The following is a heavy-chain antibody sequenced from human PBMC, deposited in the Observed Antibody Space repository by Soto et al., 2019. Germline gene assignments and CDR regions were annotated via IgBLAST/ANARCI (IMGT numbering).Heavy chain of an antibody. Sequence: SXTLSLTCTVSGDSIRSYYWGWIRQSPGKGLEWIGSFYYSGSTYYNPSLKSRVTISVDTSKNQFSLKLSSVTAADTAVYYCARVQPYCSGGSCYWAWFDPSGQGTLVPVSS. CDR3: ARVQPYCSGGSCYWAWFDP. CDR1: GDSIRSYY. J-gene: IGHJ5*02. CDR2: FYYSGST. V-gene: IGHV4-39*01. D-gene: IGHD2-15*01.